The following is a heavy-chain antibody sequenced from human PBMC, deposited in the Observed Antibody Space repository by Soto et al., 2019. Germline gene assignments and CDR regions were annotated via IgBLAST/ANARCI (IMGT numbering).Heavy chain of an antibody. CDR2: ISGSGGDT. Sequence: EVQLLESGGGLVQPGGSLRLSCSASGFTFTSYAMSWVRQAPGKGLQWVSGISGSGGDTTSADSVKGRFTISRDNFKNILYLQLNSLRAEDTAVYYCAKHDFWTLYNAGLDSWGQGTLVTVSS. D-gene: IGHD3-3*01. CDR1: GFTFTSYA. V-gene: IGHV3-23*01. J-gene: IGHJ4*02. CDR3: AKHDFWTLYNAGLDS.